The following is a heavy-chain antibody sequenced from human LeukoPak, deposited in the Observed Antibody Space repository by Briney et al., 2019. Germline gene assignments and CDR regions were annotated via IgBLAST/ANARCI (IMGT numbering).Heavy chain of an antibody. CDR3: AKTQDRSGGSCLPSILDY. CDR1: GFTFSSYG. J-gene: IGHJ4*02. Sequence: GRSLRLSCAASGFTFSSYGMHWVRQAPGKGLEWVAVISYDGSNKYYADSVKGRFTISRDNSKNTLYLQMNSLRAEDTAVYYCAKTQDRSGGSCLPSILDYWGQGTLVTVSS. V-gene: IGHV3-30*18. CDR2: ISYDGSNK. D-gene: IGHD2-15*01.